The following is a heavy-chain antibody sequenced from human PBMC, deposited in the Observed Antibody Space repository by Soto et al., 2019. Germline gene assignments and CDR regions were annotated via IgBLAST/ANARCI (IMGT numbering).Heavy chain of an antibody. CDR1: GFSFSTSA. D-gene: IGHD2-15*01. J-gene: IGHJ3*02. CDR2: IVVGNGNT. CDR3: AREPRYCRGGSCSITGDAYDI. Sequence: VKVSCKASGFSFSTSAVQWVRQARGQRLEWIGWIVVGNGNTNYAQNFQERVTITRDMSTSTAYLELSSLRSEDTAVYYCAREPRYCRGGSCSITGDAYDIWGQGTMVTVSS. V-gene: IGHV1-58*01.